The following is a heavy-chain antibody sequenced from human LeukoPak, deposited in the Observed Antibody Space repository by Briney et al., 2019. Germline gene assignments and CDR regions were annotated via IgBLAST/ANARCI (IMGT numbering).Heavy chain of an antibody. J-gene: IGHJ4*02. CDR2: FSISRNI. CDR3: VRGAGPYGDYRDS. CDR1: GFTVGGHS. V-gene: IGHV3-48*01. Sequence: GGSLRLSCAASGFTVGGHSMNWVRQAPGKGLEWVSCFSISRNIYYADSVKGRFTISRDNAENSLYLHMNSLRVEDTAVYYCVRGAGPYGDYRDSWGQGTLVTVSS. D-gene: IGHD4-17*01.